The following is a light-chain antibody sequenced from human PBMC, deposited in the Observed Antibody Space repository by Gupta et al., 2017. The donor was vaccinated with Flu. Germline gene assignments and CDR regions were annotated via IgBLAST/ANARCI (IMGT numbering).Light chain of an antibody. J-gene: IGLJ1*01. CDR3: SSHAGRVTWV. CDR1: RNDVGGSNR. CDR2: DVA. V-gene: IGLV2-11*01. Sequence: QSAPTQPRSVSGSPGQSVTISCTGSRNDVGGSNRVSWYQQRPGKAPKLILYDVAERPSGVPDRFSGSKSGNTASLTISGRQADDEADYYCSSHAGRVTWVFGTGTTVTVL.